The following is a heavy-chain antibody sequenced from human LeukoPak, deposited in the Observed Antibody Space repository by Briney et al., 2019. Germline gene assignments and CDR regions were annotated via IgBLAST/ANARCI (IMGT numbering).Heavy chain of an antibody. CDR2: IYPGDSDT. CDR3: ARREVGPDCSSTSCYPYYFDY. Sequence: GESLKISCKGSGYSFTSYWIGWVRQMPGKGLEWMGIIYPGDSDTRYSPSFQGQVTISADKSIRTAYLQWSSLKTSDTAMYYCARREVGPDCSSTSCYPYYFDYWGQGTLVTVSS. J-gene: IGHJ4*02. D-gene: IGHD2-2*01. V-gene: IGHV5-51*01. CDR1: GYSFTSYW.